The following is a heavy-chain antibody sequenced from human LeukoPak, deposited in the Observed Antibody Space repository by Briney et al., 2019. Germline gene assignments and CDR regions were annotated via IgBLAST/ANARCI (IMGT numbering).Heavy chain of an antibody. CDR1: GFTFSNYA. CDR2: ISGSGGST. J-gene: IGHJ6*03. CDR3: AKGLEWYNYYYYMDV. V-gene: IGHV3-23*01. D-gene: IGHD3-3*01. Sequence: GVSLRLSCAASGFTFSNYAMSWVRQAPGKGLEWVSAISGSGGSTYYADSVKGRFTISRDNSKNTLYLQMNSLRAEDTAVYYCAKGLEWYNYYYYMDVWGKGTTVTVSS.